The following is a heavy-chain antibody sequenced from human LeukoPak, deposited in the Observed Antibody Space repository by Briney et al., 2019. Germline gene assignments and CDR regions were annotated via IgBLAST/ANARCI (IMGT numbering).Heavy chain of an antibody. J-gene: IGHJ4*02. V-gene: IGHV3-30*18. D-gene: IGHD2-21*02. Sequence: GGSLRLSCAASGFIFNNYGMHWVRQAPGKGLEWVAVISYDGSNKNYADSVRGRFTISRDSSKNTAYLQMNSLRVEDTAVYYCAKDWAPYCGGDCYFNYWGQGTLVTVSS. CDR1: GFIFNNYG. CDR2: ISYDGSNK. CDR3: AKDWAPYCGGDCYFNY.